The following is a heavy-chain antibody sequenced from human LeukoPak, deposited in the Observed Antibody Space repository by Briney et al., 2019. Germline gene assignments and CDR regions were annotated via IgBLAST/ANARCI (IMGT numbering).Heavy chain of an antibody. D-gene: IGHD5-18*01. CDR3: ARLDTPLAPYYFDY. CDR1: GYRFTSYW. CDR2: IYPHDSDT. Sequence: GESLKISCKGSGYRFTSYWIAWVRQMPGKGLEWMGIIYPHDSDTRYSPSFQGQVTISADKSISTAYLQWSSLKASDTAMYYCARLDTPLAPYYFDYWGREPWSPSPQ. J-gene: IGHJ4*02. V-gene: IGHV5-51*01.